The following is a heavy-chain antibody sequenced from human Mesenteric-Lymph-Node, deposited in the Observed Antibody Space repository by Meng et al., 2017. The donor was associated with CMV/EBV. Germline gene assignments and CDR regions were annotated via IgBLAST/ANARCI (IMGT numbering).Heavy chain of an antibody. CDR1: GFTFSSYT. V-gene: IGHV3-21*01. CDR2: ISSSGKYI. Sequence: GGSLRLSCAASGFTFSSYTINWVRQAPGKGLEWVSSISSSGKYIYYADSLKGRFTISRDDAKKSLYLQMNSLRAEDTAVYYCAKDMRGAVAIEYWGQGTLVTVSS. D-gene: IGHD5-12*01. J-gene: IGHJ4*02. CDR3: AKDMRGAVAIEY.